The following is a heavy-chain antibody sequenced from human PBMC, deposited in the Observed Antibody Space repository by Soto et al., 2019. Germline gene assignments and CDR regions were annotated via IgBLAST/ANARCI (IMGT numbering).Heavy chain of an antibody. CDR1: GLTFSSYA. CDR2: ITNDGSSK. J-gene: IGHJ5*02. V-gene: IGHV3-30*04. CDR3: ARPRRSGSWYWFDP. D-gene: IGHD6-13*01. Sequence: GGSLRLSCAASGLTFSSYAMHWVRQAPGKGLVWVAGITNDGSSKSYADSVKGRFTISRDNAKNTLYLQMNSLRADDSAVYYCARPRRSGSWYWFDPWGQGTLVTVSS.